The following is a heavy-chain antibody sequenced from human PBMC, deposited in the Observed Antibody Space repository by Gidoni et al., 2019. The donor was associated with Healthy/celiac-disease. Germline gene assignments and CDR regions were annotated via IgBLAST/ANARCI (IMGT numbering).Heavy chain of an antibody. CDR1: GGSISSSSYY. V-gene: IGHV4-39*01. D-gene: IGHD6-13*01. CDR3: ARLGRVAAAAIDY. J-gene: IGHJ4*02. Sequence: QLQLQESGPGLVKPSETLSLTCTVSGGSISSSSYYWGWIRQPPGKGLEWVGGIYYSGGTYYNPSLKSRVTISVDTSKNQFSLKLSSVTAADTAVYYCARLGRVAAAAIDYWGQGTLVTVSS. CDR2: IYYSGGT.